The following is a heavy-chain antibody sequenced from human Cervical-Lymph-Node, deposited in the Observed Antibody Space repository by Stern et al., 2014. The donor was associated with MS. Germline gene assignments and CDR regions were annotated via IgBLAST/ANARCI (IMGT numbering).Heavy chain of an antibody. V-gene: IGHV4-30-2*01. CDR1: GGSISSGGYS. CDR2: HRRST. D-gene: IGHD4-17*01. Sequence: QLQLQESGSGLVKPSQTLSLTCAVSGGSISSGGYSCHRRSTYYNPSLKSRVTISVDRSKHQLSLKLSSVTAADTAVYYCARSSTVTPNAFDIWGQGTMVTVSS. J-gene: IGHJ3*02. CDR3: ARSSTVTPNAFDI.